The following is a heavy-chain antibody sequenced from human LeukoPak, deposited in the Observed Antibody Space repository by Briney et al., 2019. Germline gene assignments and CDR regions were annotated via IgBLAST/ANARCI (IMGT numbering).Heavy chain of an antibody. D-gene: IGHD6-13*01. Sequence: SGGSLRLSCAASGFTFSSYSMNWVRQAPGKGLEWVSYISSSSSTIYYADSVKGRFTISRDNAKNSLYLQMNSLRAEDTAVYYCARDPPYSSSWYVPEGVTFGFDYWGQGTLVTVSS. CDR3: ARDPPYSSSWYVPEGVTFGFDY. J-gene: IGHJ4*02. CDR2: ISSSSSTI. V-gene: IGHV3-48*01. CDR1: GFTFSSYS.